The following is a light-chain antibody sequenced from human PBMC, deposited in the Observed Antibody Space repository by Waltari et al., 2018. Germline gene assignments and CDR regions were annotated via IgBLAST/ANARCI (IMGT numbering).Light chain of an antibody. CDR3: CSFAGSVYIWV. J-gene: IGLJ3*02. V-gene: IGLV2-11*01. CDR2: DVS. CDR1: RSDVGGHNY. Sequence: QSALTPPRSVSGSPGQPVPLSCTGTRSDVGGHNYVSWYQQHPGKAPKLMIYDVSKRPSGVPDRFSGSKSGNTASLTISGLQTEDEADYFCCSFAGSVYIWVFGGGTKLTVL.